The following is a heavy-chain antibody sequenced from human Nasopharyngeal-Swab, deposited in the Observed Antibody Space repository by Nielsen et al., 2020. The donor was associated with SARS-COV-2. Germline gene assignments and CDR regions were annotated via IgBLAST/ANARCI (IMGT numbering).Heavy chain of an antibody. CDR3: ARASCGGYCWAAPRRIYYYYGMDV. Sequence: SPTLSLTCAVYGGSFSGYYWSWIRQPPWKGLEWIGEINHSGSTNYNPSLKSRVTISVDTSKNQFSLKLSSVTAADTAVYYCARASCGGYCWAAPRRIYYYYGMDVWGQGTTVTVSS. V-gene: IGHV4-34*01. J-gene: IGHJ6*02. D-gene: IGHD2-21*02. CDR1: GGSFSGYY. CDR2: INHSGST.